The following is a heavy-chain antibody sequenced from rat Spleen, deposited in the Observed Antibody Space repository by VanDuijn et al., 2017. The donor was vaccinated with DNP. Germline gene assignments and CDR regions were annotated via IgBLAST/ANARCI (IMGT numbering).Heavy chain of an antibody. CDR2: ISYDGSTT. Sequence: VQLVESGGGLVQPGRSLKLSCAASGFTFSDYNMAWVRQAPKKGLEWVATISYDGSTTYYRDSVKGRFTISRDNAKSSLFLQMDSLRSEDTATYYCTTLITFMSGWSQGTSVTVSS. CDR1: GFTFSDYN. V-gene: IGHV5-7*01. CDR3: TTLITFMSG. J-gene: IGHJ4*01. D-gene: IGHD1-1*01.